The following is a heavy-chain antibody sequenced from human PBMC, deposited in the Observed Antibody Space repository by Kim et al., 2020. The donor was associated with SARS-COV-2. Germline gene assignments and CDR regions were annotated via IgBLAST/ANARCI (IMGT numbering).Heavy chain of an antibody. CDR1: GGSISSSSYY. Sequence: SETLSLTCTVSGGSISSSSYYWGWIRQPPGKGLEWIGSIYYSGSTYYNPSLKSRVTISVDTSKNQFSLKLSSVTAEDTAVYYCARAPWYFDYWGQGTLVTVSS. J-gene: IGHJ4*02. CDR2: IYYSGST. V-gene: IGHV4-39*07. CDR3: ARAPWYFDY.